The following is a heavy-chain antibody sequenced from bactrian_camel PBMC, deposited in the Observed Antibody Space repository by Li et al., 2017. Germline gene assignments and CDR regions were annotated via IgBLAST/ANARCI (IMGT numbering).Heavy chain of an antibody. CDR1: GLVYPFWS. CDR2: RCTYGGT. CDR3: AATWDSLRCLEFTAEY. J-gene: IGHJ4*01. Sequence: HVQLVESGGGSVQAGGSLTPSCAASGLVYPFWSMAWFRQAPGKEREGVAGRCTYGGTVYTDSVKGRFTISRDNAKNTLYLQMNNLKPEDTAMYYCAATWDSLRCLEFTAEYWGQGTQVTVS. D-gene: IGHD1*01. V-gene: IGHV3S63*01.